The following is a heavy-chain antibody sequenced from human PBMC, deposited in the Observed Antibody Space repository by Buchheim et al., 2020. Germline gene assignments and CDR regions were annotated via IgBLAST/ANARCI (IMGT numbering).Heavy chain of an antibody. J-gene: IGHJ4*02. Sequence: EVQLVESGGGLVQPGGSLRLTCAVSGFTFSTYWMHWVRQAPGKGLEWVSAISGSGGSTYYADSVKGRFTISRANSKNTLYLQMNSLRAEDTAVYYCAKDWDSAPNDGSRLDYWGQGTL. CDR2: ISGSGGST. D-gene: IGHD6-25*01. V-gene: IGHV3-23*04. CDR3: AKDWDSAPNDGSRLDY. CDR1: GFTFSTYW.